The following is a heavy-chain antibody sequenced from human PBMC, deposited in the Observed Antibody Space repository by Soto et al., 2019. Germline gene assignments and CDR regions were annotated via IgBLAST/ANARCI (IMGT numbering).Heavy chain of an antibody. J-gene: IGHJ4*02. D-gene: IGHD3-22*01. CDR1: GGSISSGGYY. Sequence: LSLTCTVSGGSISSGGYYWSWIRQHPGKGLEWIGYIYYSGSTYYNPSLKSRVTISVDTSKNQFSLKLSSVTAADTAVYYCARGTIYDSSGYFAIPDYWGQGTLVTV. CDR2: IYYSGST. V-gene: IGHV4-31*03. CDR3: ARGTIYDSSGYFAIPDY.